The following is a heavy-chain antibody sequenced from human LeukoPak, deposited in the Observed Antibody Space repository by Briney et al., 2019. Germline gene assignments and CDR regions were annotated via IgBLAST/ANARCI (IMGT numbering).Heavy chain of an antibody. CDR3: ARGYFDWLLSFDY. Sequence: GASVKVSCKASGYTFNNYNIHWLRQAPGQGLEWMGWISAYNGNTNYAQKLQGRVTMTTDTSTSTAYMELRSLRSDDTAVYYCARGYFDWLLSFDYWGQGTLVTVSS. J-gene: IGHJ4*02. CDR2: ISAYNGNT. V-gene: IGHV1-18*04. CDR1: GYTFNNYN. D-gene: IGHD3-9*01.